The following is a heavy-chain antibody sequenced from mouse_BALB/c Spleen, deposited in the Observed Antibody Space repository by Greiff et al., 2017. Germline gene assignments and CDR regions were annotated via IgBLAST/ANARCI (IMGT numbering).Heavy chain of an antibody. CDR1: GFNIKDTY. D-gene: IGHD1-1*01. CDR3: ANSPITTVVADWYCDV. V-gene: IGHV14-3*02. Sequence: VQLQQSGAELVKPGASVKLSCTASGFNIKDTYMHWVKQRPEQGLEWIGRIDPANGNTKYDPKFQGKATITADTSSNTAYLQLSSLTSEDTAVYYCANSPITTVVADWYCDVWGAGTTVTVSS. J-gene: IGHJ1*01. CDR2: IDPANGNT.